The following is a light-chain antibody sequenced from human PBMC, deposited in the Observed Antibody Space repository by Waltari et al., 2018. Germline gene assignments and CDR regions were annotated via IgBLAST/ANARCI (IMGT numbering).Light chain of an antibody. J-gene: IGLJ2*01. CDR3: AAWDDSLSGYVV. CDR2: RNN. Sequence: QSVLTQPPSASGTPGQRVTISCSGSSSNIGRNYVSWYQQLPGTAPKLLIYRNNQRPSGVPDRFSGSKSGTSASLAISGLRSEDEADYYCAAWDDSLSGYVVFGGGTKLTVL. V-gene: IGLV1-47*01. CDR1: SSNIGRNY.